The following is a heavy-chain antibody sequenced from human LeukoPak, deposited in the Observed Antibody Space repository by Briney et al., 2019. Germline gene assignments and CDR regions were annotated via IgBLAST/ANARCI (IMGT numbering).Heavy chain of an antibody. J-gene: IGHJ4*02. Sequence: GGSLRLSCAASGFTFSSYGMHWVRQAPGKGLEWVAVISYDGSNKYCADSVKGRFTISRGNSKNTLYLQMNSLRAEDTAVYYCAKGPNYYDSSGYDYWGQGTLVTVSS. CDR3: AKGPNYYDSSGYDY. D-gene: IGHD3-22*01. V-gene: IGHV3-30*18. CDR2: ISYDGSNK. CDR1: GFTFSSYG.